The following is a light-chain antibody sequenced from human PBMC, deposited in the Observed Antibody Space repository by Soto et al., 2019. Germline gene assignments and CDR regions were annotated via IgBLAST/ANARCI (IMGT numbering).Light chain of an antibody. CDR3: QQYSSYSLPT. J-gene: IGKJ4*01. CDR2: GAS. V-gene: IGKV3-20*01. CDR1: QSFINNY. Sequence: EIGLTHSPGALSLSPGERATLSCRSSQSFINNYLAWYHQKPGQAPRRLIYGASSRATGIPDRFSGSGSGTDFTLTISSLPPEDFATYFCQQYSSYSLPTFGGGTKVDIK.